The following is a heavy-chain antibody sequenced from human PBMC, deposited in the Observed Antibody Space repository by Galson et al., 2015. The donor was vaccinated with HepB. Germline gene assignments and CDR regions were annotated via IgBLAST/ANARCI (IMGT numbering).Heavy chain of an antibody. D-gene: IGHD6-19*01. CDR3: ARDRRLLYYYYNGMDV. V-gene: IGHV4-34*01. J-gene: IGHJ6*02. CDR2: INHSGRT. CDR1: GGSFSGYY. Sequence: TLSLTCAVYGGSFSGYYWSWIRQPPGKGLEWIGEINHSGRTNYNPSPKSRVTISVDTSKNQLSLNLSSLTAADTAVYYCARDRRLLYYYYNGMDVWGQGTTVTVSS.